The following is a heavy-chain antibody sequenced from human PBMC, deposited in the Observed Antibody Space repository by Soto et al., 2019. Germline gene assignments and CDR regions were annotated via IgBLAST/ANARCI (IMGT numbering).Heavy chain of an antibody. CDR1: GGYFSVYY. Sequence: QVQLQQWGAGLLKPSETLSLTCAVYGGYFSVYYWSWIRQHPGKGLEWLGEINHSGSTNYNPSLKSRVTISVDTSKNQFSLKLSSVTAADTAVYYCASLAARLTVWGQGTLVTVSS. J-gene: IGHJ4*02. D-gene: IGHD6-6*01. CDR2: INHSGST. V-gene: IGHV4-34*01. CDR3: ASLAARLTV.